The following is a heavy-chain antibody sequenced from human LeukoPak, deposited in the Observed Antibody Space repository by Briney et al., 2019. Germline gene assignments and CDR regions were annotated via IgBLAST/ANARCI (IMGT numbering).Heavy chain of an antibody. CDR3: ARYIAAAGTKYFDI. D-gene: IGHD6-13*01. J-gene: IGHJ4*02. Sequence: GGSLRLSCAASGFTFSDNFMSWIRQAPGKGLEWVSYIGRSSTYTNYADSVKGRFTISRDNAKNSLYLQINSLRAEDTAVYYCARYIAAAGTKYFDIWGQGTLVTVSS. CDR2: IGRSSTYT. CDR1: GFTFSDNF. V-gene: IGHV3-11*03.